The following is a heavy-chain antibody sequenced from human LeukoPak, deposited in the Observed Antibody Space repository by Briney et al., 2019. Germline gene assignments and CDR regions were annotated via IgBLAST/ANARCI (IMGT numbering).Heavy chain of an antibody. J-gene: IGHJ6*01. CDR3: TRHTMDF. V-gene: IGHV3-73*01. CDR1: GFTFSVSV. CDR2: IRSKANNYAT. Sequence: GGSLSLPCAASGFTFSVSVMHWVRQASGKGMEWVGRIRSKANNYATEYDASVKGRFTISRDDSKNTAYLQMNSLRTEDTAVYYSTRHTMDFWGQGTTVTVSS.